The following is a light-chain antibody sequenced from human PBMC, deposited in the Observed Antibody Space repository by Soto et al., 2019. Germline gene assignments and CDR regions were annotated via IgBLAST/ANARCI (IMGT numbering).Light chain of an antibody. V-gene: IGKV1-39*01. CDR3: QHSYSTPLT. CDR2: AAS. Sequence: DIQMTQSPSSLSASVGDRVTITCRTSQSIFNYLNWYQQKPGKAPKLLIYAASSLQSGVPSRFSGSGSGTDFTLTISSLQPEDFATYYCQHSYSTPLTFGQGTKVEIK. CDR1: QSIFNY. J-gene: IGKJ1*01.